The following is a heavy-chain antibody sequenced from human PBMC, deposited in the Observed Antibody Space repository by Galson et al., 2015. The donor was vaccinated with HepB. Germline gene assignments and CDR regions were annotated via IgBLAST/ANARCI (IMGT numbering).Heavy chain of an antibody. J-gene: IGHJ5*02. CDR1: GSISSGGYY. CDR2: IYYSGST. Sequence: GSISSGGYYWSWIRQHPGKGLEWIGYIYYSGSTYYNPSLKSRVTISVDTSKNQFSLKLSSVTAADTAVYYCARVFRGSNNWFDPWGQGTLVTVSS. CDR3: ARVFRGSNNWFDP. D-gene: IGHD2/OR15-2a*01. V-gene: IGHV4-31*02.